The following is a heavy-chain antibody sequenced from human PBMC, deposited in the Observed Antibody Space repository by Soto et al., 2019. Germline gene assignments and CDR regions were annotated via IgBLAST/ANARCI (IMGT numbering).Heavy chain of an antibody. Sequence: SETLSLTCTVSGGSISSYYWSWIRQPPGKGLEWIGYIYYSGSTNYNPSLKSRVTISVDTSKNQFSLKLSSVTAADTAVYYCARNLLQQLAGDAFDIWGQGTMVTVSS. D-gene: IGHD6-13*01. CDR3: ARNLLQQLAGDAFDI. CDR2: IYYSGST. CDR1: GGSISSYY. J-gene: IGHJ3*02. V-gene: IGHV4-59*08.